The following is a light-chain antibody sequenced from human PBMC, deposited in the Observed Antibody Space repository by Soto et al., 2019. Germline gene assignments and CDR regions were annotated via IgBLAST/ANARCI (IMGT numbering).Light chain of an antibody. CDR1: QSVSSN. J-gene: IGKJ1*01. CDR2: ATS. CDR3: QHYNSYSEA. Sequence: EIVMTQSPATLSVSPGERATLSCRASQSVSSNLAWYQQKPGQAPRLLIYATSTRATGIPARFTGSGSGTDFILIIDSLQPDDFATYYCQHYNSYSEAFGQGTKVDIK. V-gene: IGKV3-15*01.